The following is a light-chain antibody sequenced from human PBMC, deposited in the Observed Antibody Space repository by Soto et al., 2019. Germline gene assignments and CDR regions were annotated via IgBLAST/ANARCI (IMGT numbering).Light chain of an antibody. CDR2: DVS. CDR3: SSYTSSSTLEVV. CDR1: SYDIGGYNY. Sequence: QSALTQPASVSGSPGQSITISCTGTSYDIGGYNYVSWYQQHPGKAPKLMIYDVSNRPSGVSNRFSGSKSGNTASLTISGLQAEDEADYYCSSYTSSSTLEVVFGGGTKVTVL. J-gene: IGLJ2*01. V-gene: IGLV2-14*01.